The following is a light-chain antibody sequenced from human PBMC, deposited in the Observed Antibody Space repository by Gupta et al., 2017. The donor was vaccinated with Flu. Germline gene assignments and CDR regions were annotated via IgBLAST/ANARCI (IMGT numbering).Light chain of an antibody. CDR1: ETITRY. CDR3: QESHSTPWT. V-gene: IGKV1-39*01. CDR2: GAS. Sequence: PFSLSASVGDRVTITCRASETITRYLNWYQQKPGKAPKLLIFGASRLQSGVPSRFSGSGFGTDFTLTITELQSDDFAIYYCQESHSTPWTFGQGTKVEVK. J-gene: IGKJ1*01.